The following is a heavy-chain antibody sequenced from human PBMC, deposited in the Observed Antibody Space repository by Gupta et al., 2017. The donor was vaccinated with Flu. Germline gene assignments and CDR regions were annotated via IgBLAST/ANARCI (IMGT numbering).Heavy chain of an antibody. CDR3: ARVKKVVGTTTRNFLDY. V-gene: IGHV4-38-2*01. CDR2: IYQSGIT. CDR1: GYSISSGYF. Sequence: QVQLQESGPGLLKPSETLSLTCAVSGYSISSGYFWGWVRQPPGKGLEWIASIYQSGITYYNSSLKSRVTISVDTSKNQFALDVNSVTAADTGIYYCARVKKVVGTTTRNFLDYWGQGTLVTVSS. D-gene: IGHD1-26*01. J-gene: IGHJ4*02.